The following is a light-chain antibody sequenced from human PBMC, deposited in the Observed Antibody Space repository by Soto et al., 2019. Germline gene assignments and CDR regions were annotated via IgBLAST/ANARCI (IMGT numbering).Light chain of an antibody. CDR3: QQYGSSGT. CDR2: GAS. CDR1: QSICSSY. Sequence: ILLAQSPGTLFLSPGKRATLSCRASQSICSSYLAWYQQKPGQAPRLLIYGASNRATGIPDRFSGGGSGTDFTLTIRRLEPEDFAVYYCQQYGSSGTFGQGTKVDIK. V-gene: IGKV3-20*01. J-gene: IGKJ1*01.